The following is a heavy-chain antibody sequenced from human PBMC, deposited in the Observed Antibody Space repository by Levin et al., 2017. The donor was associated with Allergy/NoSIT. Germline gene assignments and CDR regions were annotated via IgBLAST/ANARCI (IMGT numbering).Heavy chain of an antibody. J-gene: IGHJ3*02. D-gene: IGHD6-13*01. V-gene: IGHV1-18*01. CDR2: ISAYNGNT. CDR1: GYTFTSYG. Sequence: ASVKVSCKASGYTFTSYGISWVRQAPGQGLEWMGWISAYNGNTNYAQKLQGRVTMTTDTSTSTAYMELRSLRSDDTAVYYCAREPGIAAAGRGMDAFDIWGQGTMVTVSS. CDR3: AREPGIAAAGRGMDAFDI.